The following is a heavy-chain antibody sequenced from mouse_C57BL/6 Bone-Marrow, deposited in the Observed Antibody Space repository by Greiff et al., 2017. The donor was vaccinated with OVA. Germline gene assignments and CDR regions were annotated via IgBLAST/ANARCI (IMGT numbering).Heavy chain of an antibody. CDR1: GFTFSDYY. V-gene: IGHV5-12*01. D-gene: IGHD1-1*01. Sequence: DVMLVESGGGLVQPGGSLKLSCAASGFTFSDYYMYWVRQTPEKRLEWVAYISNGGGSPYYPDTVKGRFTISRDNAKNTLYLQMSRLKSEDTAMYYCASTITTVPYWYFDVWGTGTTVTVSS. CDR3: ASTITTVPYWYFDV. J-gene: IGHJ1*03. CDR2: ISNGGGSP.